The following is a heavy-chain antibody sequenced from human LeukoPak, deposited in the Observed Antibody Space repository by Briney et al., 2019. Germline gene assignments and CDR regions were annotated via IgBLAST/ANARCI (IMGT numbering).Heavy chain of an antibody. CDR2: VRGSGSGSGSGM. Sequence: GGSLRLSCAASGFIFSDYSMNWVRQAPGKGLEWVSNVRGSGSGSGSGMYYADSVKGRFTISRDDAKNSLYLQMSSLRAADTAFYYCARDNNWGFDYWGQGALVTVSS. CDR3: ARDNNWGFDY. J-gene: IGHJ4*02. V-gene: IGHV3-48*04. CDR1: GFIFSDYS. D-gene: IGHD7-27*01.